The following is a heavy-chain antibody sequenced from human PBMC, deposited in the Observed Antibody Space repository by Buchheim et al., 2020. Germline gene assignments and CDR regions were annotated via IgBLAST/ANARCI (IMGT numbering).Heavy chain of an antibody. Sequence: EVQLLESGGGLVQPGGSLRLSCAASGFTFSSYAMSWVRQAPGKGLEWVSAISGSGGSTYYADSVKGRFTISRDNSKKTLYLQMNSLRAEDTAVYYCAKDPYYYGSGSYYHLGDYWGQGTL. CDR2: ISGSGGST. J-gene: IGHJ4*02. CDR3: AKDPYYYGSGSYYHLGDY. D-gene: IGHD3-10*01. V-gene: IGHV3-23*01. CDR1: GFTFSSYA.